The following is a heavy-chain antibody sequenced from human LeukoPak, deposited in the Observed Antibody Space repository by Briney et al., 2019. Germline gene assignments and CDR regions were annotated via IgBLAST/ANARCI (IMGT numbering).Heavy chain of an antibody. Sequence: GESLKIFCKGSGYSFTNYWIGLVPQMPGKSLEWMGIIYPGDCDTRYSPSFQGQVTISADNSNNTAYLQWSSLKASDTAMYYGARGSPDIVALHDYWGQGTLVTVSS. CDR3: ARGSPDIVALHDY. V-gene: IGHV5-51*01. D-gene: IGHD5-12*01. J-gene: IGHJ4*02. CDR1: GYSFTNYW. CDR2: IYPGDCDT.